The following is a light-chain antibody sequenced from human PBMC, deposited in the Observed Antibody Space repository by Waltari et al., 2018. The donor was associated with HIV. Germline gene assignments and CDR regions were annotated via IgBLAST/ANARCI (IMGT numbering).Light chain of an antibody. CDR1: ALPKQY. Sequence: SASPGQTARITCSGDALPKQYVYWYQQRPGQAPVLVIYKDNERPSGIPERFSGSSSGTTVTLTISGVQAEDEADYYCQSVESSGSRVFGGGTKLTVL. CDR2: KDN. CDR3: QSVESSGSRV. J-gene: IGLJ3*02. V-gene: IGLV3-25*03.